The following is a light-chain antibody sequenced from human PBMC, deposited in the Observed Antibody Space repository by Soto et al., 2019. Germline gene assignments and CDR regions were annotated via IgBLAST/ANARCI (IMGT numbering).Light chain of an antibody. CDR3: QQAISFPLT. V-gene: IGKV1-12*01. J-gene: IGKJ4*01. CDR1: QGIRSW. CDR2: GTS. Sequence: IQMTQSPSSVSASVGDSVTITCRASQGIRSWLAWYQQKPGTAPKILIYGTSTLRSGVPSRFSGSGSGTYFTLTISDLQPEDFATYFCQQAISFPLTFGGGTKVEMK.